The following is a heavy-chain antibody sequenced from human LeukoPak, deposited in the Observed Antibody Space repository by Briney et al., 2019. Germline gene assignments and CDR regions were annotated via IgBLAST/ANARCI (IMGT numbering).Heavy chain of an antibody. Sequence: GGSLRLSCAASGFTVSSSYMSWVRQAPGKGLEWVANIKQDGSEKYYVDSVKGRFTISRDNAKNSLYLQMNSLRAEDTAVYYCARDSMSVVPANWFDPWGQGTLVTVSS. D-gene: IGHD2-2*01. CDR1: GFTVSSSY. V-gene: IGHV3-7*01. CDR2: IKQDGSEK. J-gene: IGHJ5*02. CDR3: ARDSMSVVPANWFDP.